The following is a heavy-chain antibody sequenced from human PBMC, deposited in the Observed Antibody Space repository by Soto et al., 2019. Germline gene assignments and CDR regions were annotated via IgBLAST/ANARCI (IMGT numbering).Heavy chain of an antibody. Sequence: GGSLRLSCVASGFTFSTYAMSWVRQAPGKGLEWVSALTPSGDSTYYADSVKGRFTISRDNSMNALYLQMNSLRIEDTAVYYCAHPRGYGVFDAYEIWGQGTMVTVSS. D-gene: IGHD4-17*01. CDR1: GFTFSTYA. CDR2: LTPSGDST. J-gene: IGHJ3*02. V-gene: IGHV3-23*01. CDR3: AHPRGYGVFDAYEI.